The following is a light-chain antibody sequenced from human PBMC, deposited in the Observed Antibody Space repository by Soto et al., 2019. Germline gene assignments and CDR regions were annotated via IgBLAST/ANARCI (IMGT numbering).Light chain of an antibody. CDR2: DAS. V-gene: IGKV1-5*01. CDR3: QRYSPFS. Sequence: DIQMTQSPSTLSASVGDRVTITCRASQNVNNWLAWFQQKTGKDPKLLVYDASTVERGVPSRFSGSISVTEFTLTLNSLHPDDFSCYYCQRYSPFSFGQGTKVEIK. J-gene: IGKJ1*01. CDR1: QNVNNW.